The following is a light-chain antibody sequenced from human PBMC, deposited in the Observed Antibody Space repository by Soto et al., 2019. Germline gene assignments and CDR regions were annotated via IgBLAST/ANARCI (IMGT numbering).Light chain of an antibody. CDR2: WAS. V-gene: IGKV4-1*01. CDR1: HSFLYSSNNKNY. CDR3: QQYYSTPLT. Sequence: VMTQSQASMDVSLGEMATINCKSSHSFLYSSNNKNYLAWYQQKPGQPPKLLIYWASTRESGVPDRFSGSGSGTDFTLTISSLQAEDVAVYYCQQYYSTPLTFGGGTKVDI. J-gene: IGKJ4*01.